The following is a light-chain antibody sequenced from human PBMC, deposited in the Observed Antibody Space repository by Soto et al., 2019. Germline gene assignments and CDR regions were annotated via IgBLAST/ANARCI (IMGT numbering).Light chain of an antibody. CDR1: SSNIGAGYE. V-gene: IGLV1-40*01. J-gene: IGLJ2*01. Sequence: QSVLTQPPSVSGAPGQGVTISCTGSSSNIGAGYEVNWYQQLPATAPKLLIYGNTNRPSGVPDRFSGSKSGTSAALAITGLQAEDEADYYCQSYDSSLSAVVFGGGTKLTVL. CDR2: GNT. CDR3: QSYDSSLSAVV.